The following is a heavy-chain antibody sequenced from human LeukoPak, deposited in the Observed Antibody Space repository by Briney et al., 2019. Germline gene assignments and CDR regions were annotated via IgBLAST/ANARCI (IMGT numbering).Heavy chain of an antibody. CDR2: ISGSGGST. CDR1: GFTFSSYA. CDR3: AKDDTAMVTVGVDY. J-gene: IGHJ4*02. D-gene: IGHD5-18*01. V-gene: IGHV3-23*01. Sequence: GGSLRLSCAASGFTFSSYAMSWVRQAPGKGLEWVSAISGSGGSTCYADSVKGRFTISRDNSKYTLYLQMNSLRAEDTAVYYCAKDDTAMVTVGVDYWGQGTLVTVSS.